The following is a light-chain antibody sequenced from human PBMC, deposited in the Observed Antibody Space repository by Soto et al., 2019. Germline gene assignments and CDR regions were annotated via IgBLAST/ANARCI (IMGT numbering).Light chain of an antibody. CDR3: SSYTNSNNLV. CDR1: ISDVGGYKY. J-gene: IGLJ3*02. Sequence: QSALTQPASVSGSPGQSITISCTGTISDVGGYKYVSWYQQHPGKVPKLMIYDVSHRPSGVSYRFSGSKSGNTASLTISGLQAEDEADYFCSSYTNSNNLVFGGGTKLTVL. CDR2: DVS. V-gene: IGLV2-14*01.